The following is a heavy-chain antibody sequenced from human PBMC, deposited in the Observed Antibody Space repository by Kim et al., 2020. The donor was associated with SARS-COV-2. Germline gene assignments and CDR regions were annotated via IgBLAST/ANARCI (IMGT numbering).Heavy chain of an antibody. D-gene: IGHD6-13*01. CDR2: INAVNGNT. Sequence: ASVKVSCKASGYTFTSYAMHWVRQAPGQRLEWMGWINAVNGNTKYSQKFQGRVTITRDTSASTAYMELSSLRSEDTAVYYCARYISYSSSWYYDYGMDVWGQGTTVTVSS. CDR1: GYTFTSYA. V-gene: IGHV1-3*01. CDR3: ARYISYSSSWYYDYGMDV. J-gene: IGHJ6*02.